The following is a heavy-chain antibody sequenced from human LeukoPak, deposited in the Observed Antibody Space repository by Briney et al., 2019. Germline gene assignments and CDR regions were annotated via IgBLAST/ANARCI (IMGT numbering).Heavy chain of an antibody. CDR3: VALLRGIGY. CDR2: SRNEGHSYST. J-gene: IGHJ4*02. Sequence: GGSLRLSCAVSGFTFSDHYMDWVRQAPGKGLEWIGRSRNEGHSYSTDFAASVRGRAALSRDHSRDSLYLQINSLRTDDTAVYYCVALLRGIGYWGQGTLVTVSS. D-gene: IGHD3-10*01. V-gene: IGHV3-72*01. CDR1: GFTFSDHY.